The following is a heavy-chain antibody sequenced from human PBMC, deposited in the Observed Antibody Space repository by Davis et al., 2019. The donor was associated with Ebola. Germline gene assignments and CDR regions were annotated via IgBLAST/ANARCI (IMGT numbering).Heavy chain of an antibody. CDR1: GDTLSCKSAD. J-gene: IGHJ6*02. CDR2: TYYRSKWYN. Sequence: QTPSPTRAISGDTLSCKSADWHWIRQSPSRGLEWQGRTYYRSKWYNDHAVSVKIRITSNPDTSKNQFSLQLNPVTPEDTAVYYCARRLSSGAMDVWGQGTTVTVSS. D-gene: IGHD6-25*01. V-gene: IGHV6-1*01. CDR3: ARRLSSGAMDV.